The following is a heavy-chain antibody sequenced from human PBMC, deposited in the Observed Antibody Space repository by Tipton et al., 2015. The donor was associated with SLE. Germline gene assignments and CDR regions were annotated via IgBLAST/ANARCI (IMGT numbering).Heavy chain of an antibody. J-gene: IGHJ1*01. V-gene: IGHV1-3*01. CDR1: GYTFTTYS. D-gene: IGHD3-10*01. Sequence: QSGAEVKKPGASVKVSCKASGYTFTTYSMHWVRQAPGQRLEWMGWINAGNGNTKYSQKFQGRVTITRDTSASTVNMELSSLRSEDTAVYYCARDHWELRRVGFQHWGQGTLVTVSS. CDR3: ARDHWELRRVGFQH. CDR2: INAGNGNT.